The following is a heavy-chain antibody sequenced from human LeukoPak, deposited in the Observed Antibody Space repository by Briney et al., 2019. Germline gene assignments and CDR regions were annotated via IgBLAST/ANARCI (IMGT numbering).Heavy chain of an antibody. J-gene: IGHJ4*02. D-gene: IGHD1-14*01. CDR1: GFTFSSYA. CDR2: ISYDGSNK. V-gene: IGHV3-30*01. Sequence: GRSLRLSCAASGFTFSSYAMHWVRQAPGKGLEWVAVISYDGSNKYYADSVKGRFTISRDNSKNTLYLQMNSLRAEDTAVYYCARVRNRPGSPYYFDYWGQGTLVTVSS. CDR3: ARVRNRPGSPYYFDY.